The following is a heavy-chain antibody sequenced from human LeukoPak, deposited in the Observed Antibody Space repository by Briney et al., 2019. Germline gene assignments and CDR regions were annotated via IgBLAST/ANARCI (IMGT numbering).Heavy chain of an antibody. D-gene: IGHD2-15*01. Sequence: PGRSLEPSCTASGFTFGDHAMSWVRQAPGKGLEWVGFIRSKAYGGTREYAASVKGRFTISRDDSKSIAYLQMNSLKTEDTAVYYCTRGLRDIVVVVAATRPYYFDYWGQGTLVTVSS. CDR3: TRGLRDIVVVVAATRPYYFDY. CDR1: GFTFGDHA. V-gene: IGHV3-49*04. CDR2: IRSKAYGGTR. J-gene: IGHJ4*02.